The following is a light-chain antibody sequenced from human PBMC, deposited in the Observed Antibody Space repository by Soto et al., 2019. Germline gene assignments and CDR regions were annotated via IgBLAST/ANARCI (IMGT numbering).Light chain of an antibody. V-gene: IGKV1-5*01. CDR2: DAS. CDR3: QQYNSYPWT. J-gene: IGKJ1*01. CDR1: QSISSW. Sequence: DIQMTQSPSPLSASVGDRVTITCRASQSISSWLAWYQQKPGKAPKPLIYDASSLESGVPSRFSGSGSGTEFTLTISSLQPDDVATYYCQQYNSYPWTFGQGTKVDIK.